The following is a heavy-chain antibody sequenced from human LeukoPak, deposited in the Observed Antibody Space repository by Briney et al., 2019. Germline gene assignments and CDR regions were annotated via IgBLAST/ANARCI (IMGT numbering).Heavy chain of an antibody. V-gene: IGHV4-59*01. CDR2: IYYSGST. CDR1: GGSISSYY. Sequence: PSETLSLTCTVSGGSISSYYWSWIRQPPGKGLEWIGYIYYSGSTNYNPSLKSRVTISVDTSKNQFSLKLSSVTAADTATYYCARGFWSGYYYWDYWGQGTLVTVSS. J-gene: IGHJ4*02. CDR3: ARGFWSGYYYWDY. D-gene: IGHD3-3*01.